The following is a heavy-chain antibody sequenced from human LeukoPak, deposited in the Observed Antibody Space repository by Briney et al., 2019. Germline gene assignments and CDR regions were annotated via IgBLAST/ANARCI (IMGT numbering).Heavy chain of an antibody. D-gene: IGHD5-18*01. CDR3: AKGRQQWYSFDVLDI. CDR2: ICYYGSNK. CDR1: GFTFSTYG. Sequence: PGGSLTLSCAASGFTFSTYGMHWVRQAPGKGLEWVALICYYGSNKYYADSVKGGFTISRDNSENTLYLQMKSLSPEDTAVYHCAKGRQQWYSFDVLDIWGQGTVVTVSS. V-gene: IGHV3-30*02. J-gene: IGHJ3*02.